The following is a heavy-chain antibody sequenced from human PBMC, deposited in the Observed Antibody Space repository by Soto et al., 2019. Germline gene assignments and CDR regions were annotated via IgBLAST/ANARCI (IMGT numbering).Heavy chain of an antibody. J-gene: IGHJ2*01. Sequence: EMQLLESGGGLAQSGGSLRLSCAASGFAFDRHAINWVRQAPGKGLEWVSSVSGDGGRTYYADSVKGRFTISRDNSKKTVFLQITALSADDSAVYFCVQDKTGDLVWCFDLWGRGALVTVSS. CDR2: VSGDGGRT. D-gene: IGHD2-21*01. V-gene: IGHV3-23*01. CDR3: VQDKTGDLVWCFDL. CDR1: GFAFDRHA.